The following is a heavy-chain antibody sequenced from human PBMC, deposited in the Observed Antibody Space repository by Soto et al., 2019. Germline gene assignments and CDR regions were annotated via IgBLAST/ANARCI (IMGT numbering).Heavy chain of an antibody. CDR1: GYTFSDFD. Sequence: ASVKVSCKASGYTFSDFDINWLRQASGQGPEWMGWMNAKSGDTFFAQRFQGKFNMTWDTSLSTAYMEVGSLTSDDTAMYYCARGNPFNYAGFDVWGQGTTVTVSS. J-gene: IGHJ6*02. V-gene: IGHV1-8*01. CDR2: MNAKSGDT. CDR3: ARGNPFNYAGFDV. D-gene: IGHD3-16*01.